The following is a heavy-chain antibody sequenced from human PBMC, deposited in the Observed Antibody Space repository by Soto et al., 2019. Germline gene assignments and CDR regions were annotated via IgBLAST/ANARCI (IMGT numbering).Heavy chain of an antibody. J-gene: IGHJ6*02. Sequence: ASVKVSCKASGYTFTSYYMHWVRQAPGQGLEWMGIINPSGGSTSYAQKFQGRVTMTRDTSTSTVDMELSSLRSEDTAVYYCARDGYEGAAARRVVYYYYYYGMDVWGQGTTVTVSS. CDR1: GYTFTSYY. CDR2: INPSGGST. D-gene: IGHD6-6*01. V-gene: IGHV1-46*01. CDR3: ARDGYEGAAARRVVYYYYYYGMDV.